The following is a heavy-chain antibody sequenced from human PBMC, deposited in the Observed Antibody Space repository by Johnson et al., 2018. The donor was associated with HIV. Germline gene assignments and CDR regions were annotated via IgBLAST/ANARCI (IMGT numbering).Heavy chain of an antibody. CDR2: IYGGGTT. CDR1: GFTVSSNY. D-gene: IGHD2-21*02. CDR3: ARGGGAYCGGDCLRTFDI. Sequence: VESGGGLVQPGGSLRLSCAASGFTVSSNYMSWVRQVPGKGLEWVSLIYGGGTTYYADSVKGRFTVSRDNSKSTLYLQLNSLRAEDTGIYYCARGGGAYCGGDCLRTFDIWGQGTMVTVSS. V-gene: IGHV3-66*01. J-gene: IGHJ3*02.